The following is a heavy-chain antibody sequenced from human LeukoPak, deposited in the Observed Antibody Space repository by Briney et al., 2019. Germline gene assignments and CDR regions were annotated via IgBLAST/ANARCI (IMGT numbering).Heavy chain of an antibody. CDR1: GFTLSDYY. V-gene: IGHV3-11*01. D-gene: IGHD6-13*01. CDR3: ARRYSSSWSSPGY. Sequence: KPGGSLRLSCAASGFTLSDYYMSWIRQAPGKGLEWVSYISSSGTTIYYADSVKGRFTISRDNAKNSLYLQMNRLRAEDTAVYYCARRYSSSWSSPGYWGQGTLVTVSS. J-gene: IGHJ4*02. CDR2: ISSSGTTI.